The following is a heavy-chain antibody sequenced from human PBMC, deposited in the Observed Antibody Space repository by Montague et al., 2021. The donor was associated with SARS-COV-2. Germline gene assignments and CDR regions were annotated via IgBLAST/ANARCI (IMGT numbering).Heavy chain of an antibody. CDR2: MYETGNM. CDR1: SGSLSNYY. J-gene: IGHJ4*02. D-gene: IGHD2/OR15-2a*01. V-gene: IGHV4-4*09. CDR3: ARNMAY. Sequence: SETLSLTCTVSSGSLSNYYWSWIRQSPDKGLEWIGYMYETGNMIYNPPLRSRVSISADTSKSQFSLRLTSVTAADSARYYCARNMAYWGQGVLVTV.